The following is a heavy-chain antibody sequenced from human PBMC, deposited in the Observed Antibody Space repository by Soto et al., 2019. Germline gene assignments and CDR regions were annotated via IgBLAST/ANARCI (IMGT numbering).Heavy chain of an antibody. V-gene: IGHV1-8*01. CDR2: MNPNSGNT. Sequence: ASVKVSCKASGYTFTSYDINWVRQATGQGLEWMGWMNPNSGNTGYAQKFQGRVTMTRNTSISTAYMELSSLRSEDTAVYYCARDRPFFDFWSGYYFSRGDYYGMDVWGQGTTVTVSS. J-gene: IGHJ6*02. D-gene: IGHD3-3*01. CDR1: GYTFTSYD. CDR3: ARDRPFFDFWSGYYFSRGDYYGMDV.